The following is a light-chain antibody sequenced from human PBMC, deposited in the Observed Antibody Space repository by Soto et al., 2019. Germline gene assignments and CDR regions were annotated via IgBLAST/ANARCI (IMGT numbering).Light chain of an antibody. V-gene: IGKV3-15*01. Sequence: ELLWTQSPGTLSLSPGERATLSCRASQSVSSSYLAWYQQKPGQAPRLLIYHTSTRATGIAAKFSGSGSGTEFTLTVSSLQSEDFAVYYCQQYNVWPVTFGGGTKVDIK. CDR2: HTS. J-gene: IGKJ4*01. CDR3: QQYNVWPVT. CDR1: QSVSSSY.